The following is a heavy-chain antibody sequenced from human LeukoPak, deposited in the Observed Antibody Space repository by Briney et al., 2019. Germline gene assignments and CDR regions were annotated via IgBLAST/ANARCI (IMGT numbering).Heavy chain of an antibody. J-gene: IGHJ6*03. CDR1: GFTFSSYS. CDR2: IKQDGSEK. V-gene: IGHV3-7*01. CDR3: ARMVAATTYYYYYMDV. Sequence: PGGSLRLSCAASGFTFSSYSMNWVRQAPGKGLEWVANIKQDGSEKYYVDSVKGRFTISRDNAKNSLYLQMNSLRAEDTAVYYCARMVAATTYYYYYMDVWGKGTTVTVSS. D-gene: IGHD2-15*01.